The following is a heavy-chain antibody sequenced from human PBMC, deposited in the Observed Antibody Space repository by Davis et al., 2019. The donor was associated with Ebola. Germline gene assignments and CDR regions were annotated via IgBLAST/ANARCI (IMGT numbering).Heavy chain of an antibody. D-gene: IGHD6-6*01. CDR1: GYTFTSYY. V-gene: IGHV1-46*01. J-gene: IGHJ6*02. CDR2: INPSGGST. Sequence: ASVKVSCKASGYTFTSYYMHWVRQAPGQGLEWMGIINPSGGSTSYAQKFQGRVTMTRDTSTSTAYMELSSLRSEDTAVYYCARPDLYSSSSDYYYYYGMDVWGQGTTVTVSS. CDR3: ARPDLYSSSSDYYYYYGMDV.